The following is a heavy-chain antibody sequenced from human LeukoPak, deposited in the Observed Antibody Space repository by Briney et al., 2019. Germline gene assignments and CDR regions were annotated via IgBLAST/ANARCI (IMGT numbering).Heavy chain of an antibody. J-gene: IGHJ4*02. V-gene: IGHV3-48*04. Sequence: GGSLRLSCAASGFTFSPCSMNWVRLAPGKGLEWVSYISSSSSIIYYADSVKGRFTISRDNAKNSLYLQMNSLRAEDTAVYYCARDQRITMTQSPFYFDYWGQGTLVTVSS. CDR3: ARDQRITMTQSPFYFDY. D-gene: IGHD3-22*01. CDR1: GFTFSPCS. CDR2: ISSSSSII.